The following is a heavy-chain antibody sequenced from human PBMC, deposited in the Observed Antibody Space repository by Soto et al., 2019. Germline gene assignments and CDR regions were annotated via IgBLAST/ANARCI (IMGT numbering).Heavy chain of an antibody. CDR1: GGSISSGGYY. V-gene: IGHV4-30-4*08. CDR2: IYYSGST. Sequence: PSETLSLTCTVSGGSISSGGYYWSWIRQHPGKGLEWIGYIYYSGSTYYSPPLKSRVTISVDTSNNQFSLKLSSVTAADTAVYFCAREPYDLIGNRIDSWGQGIPVTVSP. J-gene: IGHJ5*01. CDR3: AREPYDLIGNRIDS. D-gene: IGHD3-22*01.